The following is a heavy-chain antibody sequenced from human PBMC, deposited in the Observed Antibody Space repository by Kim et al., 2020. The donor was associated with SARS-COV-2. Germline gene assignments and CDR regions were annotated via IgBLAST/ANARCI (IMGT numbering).Heavy chain of an antibody. CDR2: ISAYNGNT. J-gene: IGHJ3*02. CDR3: AREPPRTYGTVIAFDI. Sequence: ASVKVSCKASGYTFTSYGISWVRQAPGQGLEWMGWISAYNGNTNYAQKLQGRVTMTTDTSTSTAYMELRSLRSDDTAVYYCAREPPRTYGTVIAFDIWGQGTMVTVSS. V-gene: IGHV1-18*04. D-gene: IGHD4-17*01. CDR1: GYTFTSYG.